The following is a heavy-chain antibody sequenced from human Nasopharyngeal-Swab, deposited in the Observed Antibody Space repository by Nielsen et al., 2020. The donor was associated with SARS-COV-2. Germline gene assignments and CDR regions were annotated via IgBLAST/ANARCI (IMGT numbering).Heavy chain of an antibody. J-gene: IGHJ6*03. Sequence: SETLSLTCAISGASVSSSSAAWNWIRQSPSRGLEWLGRTYYRSKWYNDYAVSVKSRITINPDTSKNQFSLHLNSVTPEDTAVYYCARVRGAYGDYYYYYYTDVWGEGTTVTVSS. V-gene: IGHV6-1*01. CDR2: TYYRSKWYN. CDR3: ARVRGAYGDYYYYYYTDV. CDR1: GASVSSSSAA. D-gene: IGHD4-17*01.